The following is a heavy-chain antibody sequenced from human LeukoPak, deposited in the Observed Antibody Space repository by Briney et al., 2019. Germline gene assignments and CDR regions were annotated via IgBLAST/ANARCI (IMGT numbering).Heavy chain of an antibody. Sequence: GGSLRLSCAASGFTFSNYAMHWVRQAPGKGLEYVSAISSDGVSTYHASSVKGRFTISRDNSKNTLYLQMGSLRAGDMAVYYCARDRWGCTSTSCYDFGYWGQGTLVTVSS. V-gene: IGHV3-64*01. CDR3: ARDRWGCTSTSCYDFGY. J-gene: IGHJ4*02. CDR1: GFTFSNYA. D-gene: IGHD2-2*01. CDR2: ISSDGVST.